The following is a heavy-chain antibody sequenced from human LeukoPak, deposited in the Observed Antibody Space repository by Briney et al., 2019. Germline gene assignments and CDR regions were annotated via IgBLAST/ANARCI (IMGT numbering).Heavy chain of an antibody. D-gene: IGHD2-8*01. CDR2: IYTSGST. CDR1: GGSISSYY. Sequence: SETLSLTCTVSGGSISSYYWSWIRQPAGKGLEWIGRIYTSGSTNYNPSLKSRVTMSVDTSKNQFSLKLSSVTAADTAVYYCARECGYCTNGVCPTNYYYMDVWGKGTTVTVSS. CDR3: ARECGYCTNGVCPTNYYYMDV. V-gene: IGHV4-4*07. J-gene: IGHJ6*03.